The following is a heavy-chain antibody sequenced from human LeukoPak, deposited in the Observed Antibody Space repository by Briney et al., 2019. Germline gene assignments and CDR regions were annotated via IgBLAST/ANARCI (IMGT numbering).Heavy chain of an antibody. CDR3: ARDHVGPYSNYVPTYYYYGMDV. CDR2: IKQDGSEK. D-gene: IGHD4-11*01. V-gene: IGHV3-7*05. CDR1: GFTFSSYS. Sequence: GGSLRLSCAASGFTFSSYSMSWVRQAPGKGLEWVANIKQDGSEKYYVDSVKGRFTISRDNAKNSLYLQMNSLRAEDTAVYYCARDHVGPYSNYVPTYYYYGMDVWGQGTTVTVSS. J-gene: IGHJ6*02.